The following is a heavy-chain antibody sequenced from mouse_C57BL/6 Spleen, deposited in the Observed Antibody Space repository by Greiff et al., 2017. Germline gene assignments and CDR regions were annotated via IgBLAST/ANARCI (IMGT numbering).Heavy chain of an antibody. V-gene: IGHV5-15*04. J-gene: IGHJ1*03. CDR2: ISNLAYSI. CDR1: GFTFSDYG. CDR3: ARQALYSNYEGWYFDV. Sequence: EVKLVESGGGLVQPGGSLKLSCAASGFTFSDYGMAWVRQAPRKGPEWVAFISNLAYSIYYADTVTGRFTISRENAKNTLYLEMSSLRSEDTAMYYCARQALYSNYEGWYFDVWGTGTTVTVSS. D-gene: IGHD2-5*01.